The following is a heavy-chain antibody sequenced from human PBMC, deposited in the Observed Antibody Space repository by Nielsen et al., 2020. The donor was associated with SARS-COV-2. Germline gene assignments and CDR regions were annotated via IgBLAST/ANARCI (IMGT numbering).Heavy chain of an antibody. Sequence: GESLKISCAASGFTFSSYGMHWVRQAPGKGLEWVAVISYDGSNKYYADSVKGRFTISRDNSKNTLYLQMNSLRAEDTAVYYCARVGNRYSGSYLGYWGQGTLVTVSS. CDR1: GFTFSSYG. V-gene: IGHV3-30*12. J-gene: IGHJ4*02. D-gene: IGHD1-26*01. CDR3: ARVGNRYSGSYLGY. CDR2: ISYDGSNK.